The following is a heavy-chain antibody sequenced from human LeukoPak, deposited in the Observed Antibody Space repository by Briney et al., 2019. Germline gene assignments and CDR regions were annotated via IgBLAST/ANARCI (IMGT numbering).Heavy chain of an antibody. D-gene: IGHD2-2*01. CDR2: ISSNGGST. Sequence: PGGSLRLSCSASGFTFSSYAMHWVRQAPGKGLEYVSAISSNGGSTYYADSVKGRFTISRDNSKNTLYLQMSSLRAEDTAVYYCARWRGSTSERSDYWGQGTLVTVSS. J-gene: IGHJ4*02. CDR3: ARWRGSTSERSDY. V-gene: IGHV3-64D*06. CDR1: GFTFSSYA.